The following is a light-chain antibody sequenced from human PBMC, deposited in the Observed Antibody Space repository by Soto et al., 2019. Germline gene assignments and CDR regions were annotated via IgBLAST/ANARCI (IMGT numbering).Light chain of an antibody. J-gene: IGLJ3*02. V-gene: IGLV1-44*01. CDR1: SSNIGSNP. CDR2: SSN. Sequence: QSVLPQPPSASGTPGQTVTITCSGSSSNIGSNPVNWYQQLPGAAPKLLIYSSNQRPSGVPDRISGAKSGTSASLAISGLQSVDEAVYYCAAWIDSLNAWVFGGGTQLTVL. CDR3: AAWIDSLNAWV.